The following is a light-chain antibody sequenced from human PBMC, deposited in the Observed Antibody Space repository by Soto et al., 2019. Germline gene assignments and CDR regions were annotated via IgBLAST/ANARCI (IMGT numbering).Light chain of an antibody. CDR1: QSVASN. Sequence: EIVMTQSPASLSVSPGDGATLSCRASQSVASNVAWYQQKAGQGPRLLIHGASTRAVGVPARFSGSGSGTDLTLTIRSLQSEDFAFYYCQQYHNWPPQYTFGQGTKLQIK. V-gene: IGKV3-15*01. J-gene: IGKJ2*01. CDR3: QQYHNWPPQYT. CDR2: GAS.